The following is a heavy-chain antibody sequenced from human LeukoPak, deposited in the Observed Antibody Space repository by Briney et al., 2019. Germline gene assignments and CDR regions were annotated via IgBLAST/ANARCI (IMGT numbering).Heavy chain of an antibody. Sequence: GGSLRLSCAASGFIFSSYAMHWVRQAPGNGLEWVAVISYDASNKYYADSVKGRFTISRDNSKNTLYLQMNSLRAEDTAVYYCARGGGYNYASYFYGMDVWGQGTTVTVSS. V-gene: IGHV3-30-3*01. CDR2: ISYDASNK. CDR1: GFIFSSYA. D-gene: IGHD5-24*01. J-gene: IGHJ6*02. CDR3: ARGGGYNYASYFYGMDV.